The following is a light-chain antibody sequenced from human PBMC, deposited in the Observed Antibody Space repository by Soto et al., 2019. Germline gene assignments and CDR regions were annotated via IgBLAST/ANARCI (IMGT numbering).Light chain of an antibody. CDR2: GAS. CDR3: QHFGGTTFT. CDR1: QSVSSNY. J-gene: IGKJ5*01. V-gene: IGKV3-20*01. Sequence: EIVLTQSPGTLSLSPGERATLSCRASQSVSSNYLGWYQQKPGQAPRLLIYGASTRATGIPDRFSGSGSGTHFTLTISRLEPGDFAVYYCQHFGGTTFTFGQGTRLEIK.